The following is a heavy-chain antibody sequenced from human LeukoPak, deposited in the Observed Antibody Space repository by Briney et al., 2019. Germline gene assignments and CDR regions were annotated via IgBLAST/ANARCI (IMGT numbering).Heavy chain of an antibody. Sequence: GGSLRLSCAASGFTFSSYSMNWVRQAPGKGLEWVSSISSSSSYIYYADSVKGRFTIPRDNAKNSLYLQMNSLRAEDTAVYYCASRSYDSSGYYYGEFDYWGQGTLVTVSS. CDR3: ASRSYDSSGYYYGEFDY. V-gene: IGHV3-21*01. J-gene: IGHJ4*02. CDR1: GFTFSSYS. CDR2: ISSSSSYI. D-gene: IGHD3-22*01.